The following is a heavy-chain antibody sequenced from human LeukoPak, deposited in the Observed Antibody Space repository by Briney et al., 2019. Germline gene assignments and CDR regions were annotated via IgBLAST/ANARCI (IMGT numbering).Heavy chain of an antibody. CDR2: INHSGST. D-gene: IGHD3-16*01. Sequence: SETLSLTCTVSGGSTSSDYWSWIRQPPGKGLEWIGEINHSGSTNYNPSLKSRVTISVDTSKNQFSLKLSSVTAADTAVYYCASRSVGDGYFDYWGQGTLVTVSS. V-gene: IGHV4-34*01. J-gene: IGHJ4*02. CDR1: GGSTSSDY. CDR3: ASRSVGDGYFDY.